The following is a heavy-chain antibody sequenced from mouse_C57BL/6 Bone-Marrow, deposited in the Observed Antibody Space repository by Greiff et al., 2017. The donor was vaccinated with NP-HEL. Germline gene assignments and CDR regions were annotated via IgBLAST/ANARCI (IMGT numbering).Heavy chain of an antibody. J-gene: IGHJ3*01. Sequence: EVKLVESGGGLVQPKGSLKLSCAASGFSFNTYAMNWVRQAPGKGLEWVARIRSKSNNYATYYADSVKDRFTISRDDSESMLYLQMNNLKTEDTAMYYCVTGTTARFAYWGQGTLVTVSA. CDR3: VTGTTARFAY. D-gene: IGHD1-2*01. V-gene: IGHV10-1*01. CDR2: IRSKSNNYAT. CDR1: GFSFNTYA.